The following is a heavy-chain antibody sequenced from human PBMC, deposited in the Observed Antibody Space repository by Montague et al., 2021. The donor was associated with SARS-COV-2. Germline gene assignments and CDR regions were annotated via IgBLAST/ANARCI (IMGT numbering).Heavy chain of an antibody. CDR2: ISNDGSNK. J-gene: IGHJ4*02. CDR3: ARESGSFDDGGYFDY. CDR1: GFYFSYA. V-gene: IGHV3-30*01. D-gene: IGHD1-26*01. Sequence: SLRLSCAASGFYFSYAMHWVRQAPGKGLEWVALISNDGSNKHYADSVKGRFTISRDNSKSTLYLQVNSLRAEDTAVYYCARESGSFDDGGYFDYWGQGSLVTVSS.